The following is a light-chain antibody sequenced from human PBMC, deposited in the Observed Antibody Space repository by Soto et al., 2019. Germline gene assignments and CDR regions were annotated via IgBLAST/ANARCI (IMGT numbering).Light chain of an antibody. J-gene: IGKJ1*01. CDR2: GAS. V-gene: IGKV3-15*01. CDR1: QSVSNN. Sequence: EIVMTQSPATLSVSPGERATLSCRASQSVSNNLAWYQQKPGQAPRLLIYGASTRATGIPARFRGSGSGTEFTLTISSLQSEDFAVYYCQQYNNWPPWTFGQGTKVDIK. CDR3: QQYNNWPPWT.